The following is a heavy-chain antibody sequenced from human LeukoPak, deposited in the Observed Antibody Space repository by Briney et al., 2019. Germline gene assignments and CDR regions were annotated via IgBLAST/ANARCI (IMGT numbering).Heavy chain of an antibody. CDR3: ARPYWGYYFDN. Sequence: GGSLRLSCAASGFIFSNYNMNWLRQAPGKGLEWVATIGTDGGYIYYADSVKGRFPISRDNAKSSLYLQMNSLRAEDTAVYYCARPYWGYYFDNWGQGTLVTVSS. CDR1: GFIFSNYN. D-gene: IGHD7-27*01. J-gene: IGHJ4*02. CDR2: IGTDGGYI. V-gene: IGHV3-21*01.